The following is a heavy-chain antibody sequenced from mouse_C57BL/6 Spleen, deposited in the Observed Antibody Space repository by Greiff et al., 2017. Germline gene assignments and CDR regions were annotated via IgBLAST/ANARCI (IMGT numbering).Heavy chain of an antibody. Sequence: EVQVVESGGDLVKPGGSLKLSCAASGFTFSSYGMSWVRQTPDKRLEWVATISSGGSYTYYPDSVKGRFTISRDNAKNTLYLQMSSLKSEDTAMYYCARHSHSNYLAWFAYWGQGTLVTVSA. CDR3: ARHSHSNYLAWFAY. D-gene: IGHD2-5*01. J-gene: IGHJ3*01. V-gene: IGHV5-6*01. CDR1: GFTFSSYG. CDR2: ISSGGSYT.